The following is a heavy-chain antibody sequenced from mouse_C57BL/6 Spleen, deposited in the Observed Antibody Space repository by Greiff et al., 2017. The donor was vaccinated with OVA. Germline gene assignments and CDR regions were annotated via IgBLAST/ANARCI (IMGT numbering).Heavy chain of an antibody. CDR1: GFTFSSYA. CDR2: ISDGGSYT. Sequence: EVQVVESGGGLVKPGGSLKLSCAASGFTFSSYAMSWVRQTPEKRLEWVATISDGGSYTYYPDNVKGRFTISRDNAKNNLYLQMSHLKSEDTAMYYCARGKTHYWYFDVWGTGTTVTVSS. CDR3: ARGKTHYWYFDV. J-gene: IGHJ1*03. V-gene: IGHV5-4*01.